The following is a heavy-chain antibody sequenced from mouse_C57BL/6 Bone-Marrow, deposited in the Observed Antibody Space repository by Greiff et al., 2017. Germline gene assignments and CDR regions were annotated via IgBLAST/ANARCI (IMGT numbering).Heavy chain of an antibody. CDR3: ARGAYYSNSDYAMDY. CDR2: INPNNGGT. CDR1: GYTFTDYN. V-gene: IGHV1-18*01. D-gene: IGHD2-5*01. J-gene: IGHJ4*01. Sequence: VQLQQSGPELVKPGASVKIPCKASGYTFTDYNMDWVKQSHGTSLEWIGDINPNNGGTIYNQKFKGKATLTVDKSSSTAYMELRSLTSKDTAVYDCARGAYYSNSDYAMDYWGQGTSVTVSS.